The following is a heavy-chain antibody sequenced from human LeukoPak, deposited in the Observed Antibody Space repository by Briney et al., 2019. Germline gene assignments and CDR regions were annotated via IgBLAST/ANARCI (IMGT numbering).Heavy chain of an antibody. CDR1: GYTFTSYG. CDR3: ARARDKTTVTSQEGYYYYMDV. CDR2: ISAYNGNT. D-gene: IGHD4-11*01. J-gene: IGHJ6*03. V-gene: IGHV1-18*01. Sequence: ASVKVSCKASGYTFTSYGISWVRQAPGQGLEWMGWISAYNGNTNYAQKLQGRVTMTTDTSTSTAYMELRSLRSDDTAVYYCARARDKTTVTSQEGYYYYMDVWGKGTTVTVSS.